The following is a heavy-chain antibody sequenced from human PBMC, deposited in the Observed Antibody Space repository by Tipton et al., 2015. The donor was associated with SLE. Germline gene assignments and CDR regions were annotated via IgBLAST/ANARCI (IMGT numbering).Heavy chain of an antibody. CDR3: ARVRSPGSGGAFDI. J-gene: IGHJ3*02. V-gene: IGHV3-30*04. CDR1: GFTFSSYE. Sequence: SLRLSCAAPGFTFSSYEMNWVRQAPGKGLEWVAVISYDGSNKYYADSVKGRFTISRDRSKNTLYLQMNSLRAEDTAVYYCARVRSPGSGGAFDIWGQGTMVTVSS. D-gene: IGHD1-26*01. CDR2: ISYDGSNK.